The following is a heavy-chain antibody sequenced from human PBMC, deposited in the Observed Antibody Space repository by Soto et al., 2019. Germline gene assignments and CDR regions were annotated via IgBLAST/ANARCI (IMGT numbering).Heavy chain of an antibody. CDR3: AKEGTYNWYEAEEDYFDY. CDR2: ISGSGGST. CDR1: GFTFSSYA. Sequence: GGSLRLSCAASGFTFSSYAMSWVRQAPGKGLEWVSAISGSGGSTYYADSVKGRFTISRDNSKNTLYLQMNSLRAEDTAVYYCAKEGTYNWYEAEEDYFDYWGQGTLVTVSS. D-gene: IGHD1-1*01. V-gene: IGHV3-23*01. J-gene: IGHJ4*02.